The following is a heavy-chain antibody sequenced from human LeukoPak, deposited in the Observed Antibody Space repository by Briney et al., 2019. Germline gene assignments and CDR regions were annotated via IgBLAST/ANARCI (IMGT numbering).Heavy chain of an antibody. Sequence: SSQTLSLTRTVSTGSISSGGHYSSWIRHHPAKGLEWIGYIYYSGSAYYNPSLESRVTISIDTSKKQFSLKLTSVTAADTAVYFCARGTLRLFDYWGQGTLVTVSS. CDR2: IYYSGSA. J-gene: IGHJ4*02. V-gene: IGHV4-31*03. CDR1: TGSISSGGHY. D-gene: IGHD5/OR15-5a*01. CDR3: ARGTLRLFDY.